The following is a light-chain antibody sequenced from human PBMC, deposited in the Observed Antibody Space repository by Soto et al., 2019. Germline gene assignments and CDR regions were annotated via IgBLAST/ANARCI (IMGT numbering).Light chain of an antibody. CDR3: TSYASGSSHVV. J-gene: IGLJ2*01. V-gene: IGLV2-14*01. CDR1: SSDIGGYDY. CDR2: DVN. Sequence: QSALTQPASVSGSPGQSITLSGTGTSSDIGGYDYVSWYQRHPGKAPKLIIYDVNNRPSGVSNRFSGSKSGNTASLTISGLQAEDEADYYCTSYASGSSHVVFGGGTKVTVL.